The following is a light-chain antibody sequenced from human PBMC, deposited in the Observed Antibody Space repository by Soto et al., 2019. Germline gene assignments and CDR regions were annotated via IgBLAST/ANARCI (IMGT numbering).Light chain of an antibody. V-gene: IGKV3-20*01. CDR2: GAS. CDR3: EQYDSSPIT. Sequence: IGLTTYPATLSLSTGERATLSCRASQEISSSFLAWYQQTPGQAPRVLIYGASSRATGIPDRFSGSGSGTDFTLTIVRLEPEDFAVYYCEQYDSSPITLGQGSRVDIK. J-gene: IGKJ2*01. CDR1: QEISSSF.